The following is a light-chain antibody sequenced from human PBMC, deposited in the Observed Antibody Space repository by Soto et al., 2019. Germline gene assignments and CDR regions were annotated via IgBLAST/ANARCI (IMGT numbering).Light chain of an antibody. CDR2: KAS. CDR1: QSISSW. CDR3: QQYNSYSGM. Sequence: DIQMTQSPSTLSASVGDRVTITCRASQSISSWLAWYQQKPGKGPNLLIYKASSLESGVPSRFSGSGSGTEFTLTISSLQPDDFATYYCQQYNSYSGMFGQGTKVEIK. J-gene: IGKJ1*01. V-gene: IGKV1-5*03.